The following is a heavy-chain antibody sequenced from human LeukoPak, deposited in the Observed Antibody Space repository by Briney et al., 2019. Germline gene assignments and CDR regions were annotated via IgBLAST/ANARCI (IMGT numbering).Heavy chain of an antibody. Sequence: PSETLSLTCTVSGGSISSSSYYWGWIRQPPGKGLEWIGSIYYSGSTYYNPSLKSRVTISVDTSKNQFSLKLSSVTAADTAVYYRARQIGFITMVRGVTAEYFQHWGQGTLVTVSS. D-gene: IGHD3-10*01. CDR2: IYYSGST. CDR3: ARQIGFITMVRGVTAEYFQH. CDR1: GGSISSSSYY. J-gene: IGHJ1*01. V-gene: IGHV4-39*01.